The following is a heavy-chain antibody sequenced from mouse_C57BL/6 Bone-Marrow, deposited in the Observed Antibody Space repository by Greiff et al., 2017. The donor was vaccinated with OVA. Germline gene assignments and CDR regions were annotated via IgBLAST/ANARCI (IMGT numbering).Heavy chain of an antibody. CDR3: ARGSFGSSFYAMDY. D-gene: IGHD1-1*01. CDR1: GFNIKNTY. J-gene: IGHJ4*01. V-gene: IGHV14-3*01. Sequence: VQLQQSVAELVRPGASVKLSCTASGFNIKNTYMHWVKQRPEQGLEWIGRIDPANGNTKYAPKFQGKATMTADTSSNTAYLQLSSLSSEDTDVDCCARGSFGSSFYAMDYWGQGTSVTVSA. CDR2: IDPANGNT.